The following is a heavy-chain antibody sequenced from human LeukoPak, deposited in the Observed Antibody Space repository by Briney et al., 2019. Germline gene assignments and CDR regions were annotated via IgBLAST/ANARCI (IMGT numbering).Heavy chain of an antibody. CDR3: AKGAAGFGQYFFDY. CDR2: ISLSGGSI. CDR1: RFSFSSYA. Sequence: PGGSLRLSCAASRFSFSSYAMTWVRQAPGKGLEWVSAISLSGGSIYYADSVKGRFTISRDNSKNTLYLQMNSLRAEDTALYYCAKGAAGFGQYFFDYWGQGTLVTVSS. J-gene: IGHJ4*02. V-gene: IGHV3-23*01. D-gene: IGHD3-10*01.